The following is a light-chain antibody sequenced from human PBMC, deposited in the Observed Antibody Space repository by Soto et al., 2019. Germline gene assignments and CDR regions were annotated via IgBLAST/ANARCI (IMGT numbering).Light chain of an antibody. J-gene: IGLJ2*01. CDR3: SSYTSSSTVV. CDR1: SSDVGGYNY. Sequence: QSVLTQPASVSGSPGQSITISCTGTSSDVGGYNYVSWYQQHPGKAPKLMIYDVSNRPSGVSNLFSGSKSGNTASLTISGLQAEDEAYYYCSSYTSSSTVVFGGGTKLTVL. CDR2: DVS. V-gene: IGLV2-14*01.